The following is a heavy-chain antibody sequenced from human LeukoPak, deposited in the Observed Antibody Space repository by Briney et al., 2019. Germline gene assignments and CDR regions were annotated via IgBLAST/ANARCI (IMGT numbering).Heavy chain of an antibody. Sequence: GGSLRLSCAASGFTVRSNHMSWVRQAPGKGLEWVSVIYSGGSTYYADSVKGRFTISRDNSKNTLYLQMNSLRAEDTAVYYCARDYKQLAFDYWGQGTLVTVSS. V-gene: IGHV3-66*01. D-gene: IGHD6-6*01. CDR2: IYSGGST. CDR3: ARDYKQLAFDY. CDR1: GFTVRSNH. J-gene: IGHJ4*02.